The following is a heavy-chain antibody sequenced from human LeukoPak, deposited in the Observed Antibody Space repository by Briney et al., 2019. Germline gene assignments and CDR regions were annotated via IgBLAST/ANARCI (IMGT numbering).Heavy chain of an antibody. CDR3: ARGQALRFLEWLSPQGY. CDR2: INPNSGGT. D-gene: IGHD3-3*01. V-gene: IGHV1-2*02. CDR1: GYTFTSYY. J-gene: IGHJ4*02. Sequence: ASVKVSCKTSGYTFTSYYIHWVRQAPGQGLEWMGWINPNSGGTNYAQKFQGRVTMTRDTSISTAYMELSRLRSDDTAVYYCARGQALRFLEWLSPQGYWGQGTLVTVSS.